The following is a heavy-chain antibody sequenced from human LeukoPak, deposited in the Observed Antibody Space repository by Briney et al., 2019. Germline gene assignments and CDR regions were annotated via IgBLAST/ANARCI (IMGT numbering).Heavy chain of an antibody. CDR2: INPNTGGT. D-gene: IGHD3-16*01. J-gene: IGHJ4*02. V-gene: IGHV1-2*03. CDR3: AKDGARWY. CDR1: GYTFTGYY. Sequence: LVASVNVSCKASGYTFTGYYMHWVRQAPGQGLEWMGWINPNTGGTNYAQKFQGRVTMTRDTSINTAYMELSRLRTDDTAVYYCAKDGARWYWGQGTLVTVSS.